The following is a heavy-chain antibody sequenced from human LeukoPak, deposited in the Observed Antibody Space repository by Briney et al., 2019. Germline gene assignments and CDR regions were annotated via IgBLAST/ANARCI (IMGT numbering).Heavy chain of an antibody. CDR1: GFTFSNYW. V-gene: IGHV3-74*01. J-gene: IGHJ5*02. Sequence: PGGSLRLSCVASGFTFSNYWMHWVRQPPGKGLVWVSRIYVDGRTTNYADSVKGRFTISRDNTKNTVYLEMNSLSVEDTATYYCIRDFRSADLWGQGTLVTVTS. CDR2: IYVDGRTT. CDR3: IRDFRSADL.